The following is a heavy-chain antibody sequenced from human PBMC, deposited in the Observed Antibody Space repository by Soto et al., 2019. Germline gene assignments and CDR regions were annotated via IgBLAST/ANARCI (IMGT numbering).Heavy chain of an antibody. D-gene: IGHD6-13*01. Sequence: ASVKVSCKASGYTFTSYGISWVRQAPGQGLEWMGWISAYNGNTNYSPSFQGHVTISADKSISTAYLQWSSLKASDTAMYYCARHLSSSWYSGYYYYGMDVWGQGTTVTVSS. V-gene: IGHV1-18*01. CDR1: GYTFTSYG. CDR3: ARHLSSSWYSGYYYYGMDV. CDR2: ISAYNGNT. J-gene: IGHJ6*02.